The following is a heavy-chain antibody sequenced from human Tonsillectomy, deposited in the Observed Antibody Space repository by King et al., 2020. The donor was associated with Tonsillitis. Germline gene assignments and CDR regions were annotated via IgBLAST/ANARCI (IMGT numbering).Heavy chain of an antibody. CDR2: IRYDGSNK. J-gene: IGHJ4*02. V-gene: IGHV3-30*02. CDR1: GFIFSNYG. D-gene: IGHD3-16*01. Sequence: VQLVESGGGVVQPGGSLRLSCAASGFIFSNYGMHWVRQAPGKGLEWVAFIRYDGSNKYYADSVKGRFTISRDNSKNTLYLQMNSLRAEDTAVYYCAKDLSYDYFWGKTWGQGTLVTVSS. CDR3: AKDLSYDYFWGKT.